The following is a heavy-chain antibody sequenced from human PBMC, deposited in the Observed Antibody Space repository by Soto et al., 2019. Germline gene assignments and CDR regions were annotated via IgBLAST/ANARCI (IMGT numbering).Heavy chain of an antibody. CDR2: VIPIFHTA. CDR3: ARVGYCNTTGCLFYYYHHGRDV. CDR1: GDTFNSYA. V-gene: IGHV1-69*13. D-gene: IGHD2-2*01. J-gene: IGHJ6*02. Sequence: SVKVSCKASGDTFNSYAISWVRRARGQELEWMGGVIPIFHTANYAQKFQARVTMTADESARTAYMELSGLRSEDTAVYYCARVGYCNTTGCLFYYYHHGRDVWGQGTTVTVSS.